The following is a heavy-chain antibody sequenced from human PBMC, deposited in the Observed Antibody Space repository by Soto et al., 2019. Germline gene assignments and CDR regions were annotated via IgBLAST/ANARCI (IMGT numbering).Heavy chain of an antibody. CDR1: GFTFNYA. Sequence: ESGGGLVQPGGSLRLSCAASGFTFNYAMMWVRQAPGKGQEWVSGIVGDGSSIYYADSVKGRFTISRDNSKNTLYLQMNSLRVEDTAVYYCARDAVYNDGLWLVAYWGQGTLVTVSS. CDR3: ARDAVYNDGLWLVAY. CDR2: IVGDGSSI. V-gene: IGHV3-23*01. D-gene: IGHD1-1*01. J-gene: IGHJ4*02.